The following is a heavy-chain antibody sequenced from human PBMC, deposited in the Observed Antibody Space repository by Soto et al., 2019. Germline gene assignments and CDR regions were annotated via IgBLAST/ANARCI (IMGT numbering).Heavy chain of an antibody. CDR1: GGSISSGGYS. V-gene: IGHV4-30-2*01. CDR3: ARAINTYFGVVIPSLYYFDY. D-gene: IGHD3-3*01. J-gene: IGHJ4*02. CDR2: IYHSGST. Sequence: SETLSLTCAVSGGSISSGGYSWSWIRQPPGKGLEWIGYIYHSGSTYYSPSLKSRVTISVDRSKNQFSLKLSSVTAADTAVYYFARAINTYFGVVIPSLYYFDYWGQGTLVTVSS.